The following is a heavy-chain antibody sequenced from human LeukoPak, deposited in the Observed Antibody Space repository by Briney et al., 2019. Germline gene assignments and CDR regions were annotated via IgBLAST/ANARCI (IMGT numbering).Heavy chain of an antibody. J-gene: IGHJ4*02. Sequence: ASVKVSCKASGYTFTSYGISWVRQAPGQGLEWMGWISAYNGNTNYAQKLQGRVTMTTDTSTSTAYMELRSLRSDDTAVYYCARGPLGYCSGGSCYWYYFDYWGQGTLVTVSS. CDR3: ARGPLGYCSGGSCYWYYFDY. D-gene: IGHD2-15*01. V-gene: IGHV1-18*01. CDR1: GYTFTSYG. CDR2: ISAYNGNT.